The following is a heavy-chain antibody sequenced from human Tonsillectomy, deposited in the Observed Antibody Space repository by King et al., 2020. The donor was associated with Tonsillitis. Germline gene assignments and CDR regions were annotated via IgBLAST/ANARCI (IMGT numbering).Heavy chain of an antibody. CDR2: IYHSGST. Sequence: QLQESGSGLVKPSQTLSLTCAVSGGSISSGGYSWRWIRQPPGKGLEWIGYIYHSGSTYYNPSLKSRVTISVDRSKNQFSLKLSSVTAADTAVYYCARVAVAGNSRYFDYWGQGTLVTVSS. CDR1: GGSISSGGYS. D-gene: IGHD6-19*01. J-gene: IGHJ4*02. V-gene: IGHV4-30-2*01. CDR3: ARVAVAGNSRYFDY.